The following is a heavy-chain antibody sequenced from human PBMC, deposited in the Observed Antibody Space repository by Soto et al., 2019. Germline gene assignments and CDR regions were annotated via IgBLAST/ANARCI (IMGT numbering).Heavy chain of an antibody. Sequence: EVQLVESGGGLVQPGGSLRLSCAASGFTVSSNYMSWVRQAPGKGLEWVSVIYSGGSTYYEDSVKGRFTISRDNSKNTLYLQMNSLRADDTAVYYCARGFHCTNGVCQLDYGGQGTLVTVSS. CDR1: GFTVSSNY. V-gene: IGHV3-66*01. J-gene: IGHJ4*02. CDR3: ARGFHCTNGVCQLDY. D-gene: IGHD2-8*01. CDR2: IYSGGST.